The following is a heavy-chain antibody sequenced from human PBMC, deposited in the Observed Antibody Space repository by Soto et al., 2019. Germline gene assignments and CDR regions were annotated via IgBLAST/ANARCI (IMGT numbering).Heavy chain of an antibody. CDR2: ISIASSTI. V-gene: IGHV3-11*01. CDR3: ARERARVLDS. Sequence: GSLRLSCAASGFTFSDYYMSRIRQAPGKGLEWVSYISIASSTIYYADSVKGRFSISRDNAKNSLYLQLSSLRAEDTAVYFCARERARVLDSWGQGTLVTVSS. J-gene: IGHJ4*02. CDR1: GFTFSDYY.